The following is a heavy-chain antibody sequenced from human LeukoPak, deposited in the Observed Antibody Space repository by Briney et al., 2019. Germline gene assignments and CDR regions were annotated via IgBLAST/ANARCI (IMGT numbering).Heavy chain of an antibody. V-gene: IGHV4-61*02. CDR1: GGSISSGSYY. CDR3: ARASIYYDILTGYYSYYYMDV. J-gene: IGHJ6*03. CDR2: IYTSGST. Sequence: SETLSLTCTVSGGSISSGSYYWSWIRQPAGKGLEWIGRIYTSGSTNYNPSLKSRVTISVDTSKNQFSLKLSSVTAADTAVYYCARASIYYDILTGYYSYYYMDVWGKGTTVTVSS. D-gene: IGHD3-9*01.